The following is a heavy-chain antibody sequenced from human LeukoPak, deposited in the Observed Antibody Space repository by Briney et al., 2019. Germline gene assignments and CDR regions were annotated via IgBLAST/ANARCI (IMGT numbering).Heavy chain of an antibody. CDR3: AGLVAGVWFDP. Sequence: PSETLSLTCAVYGGSFSGYYWSWIRQPPGEGLEWIGYIYHSGSTYYNPSLKSRVTISVDRSKNQFFLKLSSVTAADTAVYYCAGLVAGVWFDPWGQGTLVTVSS. V-gene: IGHV4-34*01. J-gene: IGHJ5*02. D-gene: IGHD2-15*01. CDR1: GGSFSGYY. CDR2: IYHSGST.